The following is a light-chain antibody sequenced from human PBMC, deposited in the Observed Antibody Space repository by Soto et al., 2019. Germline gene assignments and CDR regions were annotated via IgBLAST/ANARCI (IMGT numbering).Light chain of an antibody. Sequence: SYELTQPHSVSVSPGQTASITCSGDTLGDKYACWYQQKPGQSPVLVIYQDSKRPSGIPERFSGSNSGNTATLTVSGTQAMDEADYYCQAWDSSVVFGGGTKVTVL. V-gene: IGLV3-1*01. CDR1: TLGDKY. J-gene: IGLJ2*01. CDR2: QDS. CDR3: QAWDSSVV.